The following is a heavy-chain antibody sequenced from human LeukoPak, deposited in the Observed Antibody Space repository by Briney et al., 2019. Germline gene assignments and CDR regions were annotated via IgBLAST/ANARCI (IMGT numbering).Heavy chain of an antibody. Sequence: SSETLSLTCAVSGGSFSAYYWTWIRQPPGKGLEWIGEINHSGSANYNPSLKSRVTISLGTSKNQFSLKLSSVTAADTAVYYCARGQGTVTTHWGQGTLVTVSS. CDR2: INHSGSA. J-gene: IGHJ4*02. CDR1: GGSFSAYY. CDR3: ARGQGTVTTH. D-gene: IGHD4-17*01. V-gene: IGHV4-34*01.